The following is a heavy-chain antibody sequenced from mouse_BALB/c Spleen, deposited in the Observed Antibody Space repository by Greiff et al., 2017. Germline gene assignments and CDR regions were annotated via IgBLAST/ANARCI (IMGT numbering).Heavy chain of an antibody. CDR3: ARRGDYYGSSYVGDY. J-gene: IGHJ4*01. V-gene: IGHV3-2*02. Sequence: EVKLVESGPGLVKPSQSLSLTCTVTGYSITSDYAWNWIRQFPGNKLEWMGYISYSGSTSYNPSLKSRISITRDTSKNQFFLQLNSVTTEDTATYYCARRGDYYGSSYVGDYWGQGTSVTVSS. CDR1: GYSITSDYA. CDR2: ISYSGST. D-gene: IGHD1-1*01.